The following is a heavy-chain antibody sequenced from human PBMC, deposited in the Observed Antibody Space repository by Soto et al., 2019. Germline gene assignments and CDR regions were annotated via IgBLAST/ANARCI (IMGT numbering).Heavy chain of an antibody. CDR3: ASTKDETLYFDY. CDR1: GDSISITSYY. J-gene: IGHJ4*02. Sequence: QLQLQESGPGLVKPSETLSLTCTVSGDSISITSYYWGWVRQPPGKGLEWIGSIHYSGSTHYNPSIQSRVTISGDASKKQFSLKLRSVTAAYTAVYYCASTKDETLYFDYWGQGTLVTVSS. CDR2: IHYSGST. V-gene: IGHV4-39*01. D-gene: IGHD2-15*01.